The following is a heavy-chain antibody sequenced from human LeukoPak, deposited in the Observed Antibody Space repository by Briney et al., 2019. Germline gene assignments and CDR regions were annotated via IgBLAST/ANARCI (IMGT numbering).Heavy chain of an antibody. V-gene: IGHV3-7*03. Sequence: GGSLRLSCAASGFTFSSYWMSWVRQAPGKGLEWVANIKQDGSEKYYVDSVKGRFTISRDNAKNSLYLQMNSLRAEDTAVYYCARHDCSSTSCRIDYWGQGTLVTVSS. CDR3: ARHDCSSTSCRIDY. CDR1: GFTFSSYW. CDR2: IKQDGSEK. J-gene: IGHJ4*02. D-gene: IGHD2-2*01.